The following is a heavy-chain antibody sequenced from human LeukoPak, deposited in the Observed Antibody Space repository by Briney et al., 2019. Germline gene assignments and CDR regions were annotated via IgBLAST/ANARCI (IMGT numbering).Heavy chain of an antibody. V-gene: IGHV3-23*01. J-gene: IGHJ4*02. Sequence: GGSLRLSCAASGFTFSSYAMSWVRQAPGKGLEWVSAISGSGGSTYYADSVKGRFTISRHNSKNTLYLQMNSLRAEDTAVYYCARTPRATTYFDYWGQGTLVTVSS. CDR3: ARTPRATTYFDY. CDR1: GFTFSSYA. CDR2: ISGSGGST. D-gene: IGHD5-24*01.